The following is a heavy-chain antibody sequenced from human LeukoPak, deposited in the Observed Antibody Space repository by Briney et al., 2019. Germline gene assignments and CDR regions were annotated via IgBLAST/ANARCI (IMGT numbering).Heavy chain of an antibody. CDR2: ISYDGSNK. CDR1: GFTFSSYA. CDR3: AKGGSPYDAFDI. V-gene: IGHV3-30-3*01. D-gene: IGHD5-12*01. J-gene: IGHJ3*02. Sequence: GGSLRLSCAASGFTFSSYAMHWVRQAPGKGLEWVAVISYDGSNKYYADSVKGRFTISRDNSKNTLYLQMNSLRAEDAAVYYCAKGGSPYDAFDIWGQGTMVTFSS.